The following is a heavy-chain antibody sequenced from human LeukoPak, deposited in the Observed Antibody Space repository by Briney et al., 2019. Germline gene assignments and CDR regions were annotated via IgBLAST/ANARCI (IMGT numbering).Heavy chain of an antibody. V-gene: IGHV4-34*01. D-gene: IGHD3-22*01. CDR3: AIDSSGYYQFDY. CDR2: INHSGST. CDR1: GGSFSSYY. Sequence: ASETLSLTCAVYGGSFSSYYWSWIRQPPGKGLEWIGEINHSGSTNYNPSLKSRVTISVDTSKNQFSLKLSSVTAADTAVYYCAIDSSGYYQFDYWGQGTLVTVSS. J-gene: IGHJ4*02.